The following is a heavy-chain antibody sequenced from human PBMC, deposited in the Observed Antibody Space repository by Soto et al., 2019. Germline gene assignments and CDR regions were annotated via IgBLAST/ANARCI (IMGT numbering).Heavy chain of an antibody. CDR2: ISGSGGST. V-gene: IGHV3-23*01. J-gene: IGHJ3*02. Sequence: PGGSLRLSCAASGFTFSSYAMSWVRQAPGKGLEWVSAISGSGGSTYYADSVKGRFTISRDNSKNTLYLQMNSLRAEDTAVYYCAKVLCGGDCYPLDASDIWGQGTMVTASS. CDR3: AKVLCGGDCYPLDASDI. CDR1: GFTFSSYA. D-gene: IGHD2-21*02.